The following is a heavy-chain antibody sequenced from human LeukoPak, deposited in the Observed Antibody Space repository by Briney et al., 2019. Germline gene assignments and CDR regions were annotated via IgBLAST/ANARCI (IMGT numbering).Heavy chain of an antibody. CDR3: ARTGKGYYGSGTQRDY. CDR2: IYSGGST. D-gene: IGHD3-10*01. CDR1: GFTVSSNY. V-gene: IGHV3-66*01. Sequence: GGSLRLSCAASGFTVSSNYMSWVRQAPGKGLEWVSVIYSGGSTYYADSVKGRFTISRDNSKNTLYLQMNSLRAEDTAVYYCARTGKGYYGSGTQRDYWGQGTLVTVSS. J-gene: IGHJ4*02.